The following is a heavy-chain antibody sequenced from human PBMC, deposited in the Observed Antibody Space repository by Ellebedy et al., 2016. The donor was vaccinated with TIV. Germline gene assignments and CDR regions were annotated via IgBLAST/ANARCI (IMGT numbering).Heavy chain of an antibody. CDR2: IRQEGDEI. J-gene: IGHJ5*02. V-gene: IGHV3-7*01. CDR1: GFNFRSYW. CDR3: ARRASYGDYAVQVNPWFDP. Sequence: GESLKISCAASGFNFRSYWMTWVRQAPGKGLEWVAKIRQEGDEIYYVESVKGRFTISRYNAKNSLLLQMNSLRVEDTAVYYCARRASYGDYAVQVNPWFDPWGQGTLVTVSS. D-gene: IGHD4-17*01.